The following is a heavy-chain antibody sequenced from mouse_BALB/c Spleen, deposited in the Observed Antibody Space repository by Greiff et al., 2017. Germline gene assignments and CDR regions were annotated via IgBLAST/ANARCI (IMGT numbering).Heavy chain of an antibody. CDR1: GYTFTSYW. Sequence: VQLQQPGAELVRPGASVKLSCKASGYTFTSYWINWVKQRPGQGLEWIGNIYPSDSYTNYNQKFKDKATLTVDKSSSTAYMQLSSPTSEDSAVYYCTRLYDYGMDYWGQGTSVTVSS. CDR2: IYPSDSYT. J-gene: IGHJ4*01. V-gene: IGHV1-69*02. D-gene: IGHD2-4*01. CDR3: TRLYDYGMDY.